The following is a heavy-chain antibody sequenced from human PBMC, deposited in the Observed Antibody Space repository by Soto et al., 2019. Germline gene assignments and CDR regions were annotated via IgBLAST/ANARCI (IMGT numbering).Heavy chain of an antibody. CDR2: IKEDGSEK. D-gene: IGHD1-26*01. Sequence: PGGSLRLSCVVSGFTFSTYWMSWVRQAPGKGLEWVANIKEDGSEKYYLDSVKGRFTIYRDNAKNSLYLQMNSLRAEDTAVYYCARDKVVGPTTLDYWGQ. J-gene: IGHJ4*02. CDR3: ARDKVVGPTTLDY. V-gene: IGHV3-7*03. CDR1: GFTFSTYW.